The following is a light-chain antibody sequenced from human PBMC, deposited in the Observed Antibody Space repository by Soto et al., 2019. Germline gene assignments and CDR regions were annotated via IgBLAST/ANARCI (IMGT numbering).Light chain of an antibody. CDR2: GNN. V-gene: IGLV1-44*01. CDR3: VAWDDSLNGHVV. J-gene: IGLJ2*01. Sequence: QSVLTQPPSASGTPGQRVTISCSGSSSNIGTNHVNWYQQLPGTAPKLLIYGNNQRPSGVPDRFSGSRSGTSASLAISGLQSEDEADYYCVAWDDSLNGHVVFGGGTQLTVL. CDR1: SSNIGTNH.